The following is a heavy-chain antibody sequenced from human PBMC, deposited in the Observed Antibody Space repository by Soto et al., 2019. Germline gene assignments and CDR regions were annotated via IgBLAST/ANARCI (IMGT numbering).Heavy chain of an antibody. CDR3: ATISDRGIAAALDF. D-gene: IGHD6-13*01. CDR1: TFIFTNYA. J-gene: IGHJ4*02. CDR2: ISGSGRTT. Sequence: PGGSLRLSCAASTFIFTNYAMSWVRQAPGEGLEWVSAISGSGRTTYYAESVKGRFSISRDNSKNTLYLQLNSLRVEDTAIYYCATISDRGIAAALDFWGQGTLVTVSS. V-gene: IGHV3-23*01.